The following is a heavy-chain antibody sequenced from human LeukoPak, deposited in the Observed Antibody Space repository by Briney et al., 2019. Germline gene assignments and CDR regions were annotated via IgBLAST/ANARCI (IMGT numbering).Heavy chain of an antibody. V-gene: IGHV4-59*01. CDR3: ARADRSGWYGGDIFDY. Sequence: SETLSLTCTVSGGSISSYYWSWIRQPPGKGLEWIGYIYYSGSTNYNPSLKSRVTISVDTSKNQFSLKLSSVTAADTAVYYCARADRSGWYGGDIFDYWGQGTLVTVSS. J-gene: IGHJ4*02. CDR2: IYYSGST. CDR1: GGSISSYY. D-gene: IGHD6-19*01.